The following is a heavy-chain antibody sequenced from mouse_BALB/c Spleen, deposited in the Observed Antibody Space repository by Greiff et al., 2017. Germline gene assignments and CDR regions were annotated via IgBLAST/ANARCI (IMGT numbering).Heavy chain of an antibody. CDR2: ISYSGST. J-gene: IGHJ2*01. V-gene: IGHV3-2*02. Sequence: EVKLMESGPGLVKPSQSLSLTCTVTGYSITSDYAWNWIRQFPGNKLEWMGYISYSGSTSYNPSLKSRISITRDTSKNQFFLQLNSVTTEDTATYYCARGGWSFDYWGQGTTLTVSS. CDR3: ARGGWSFDY. D-gene: IGHD3-3*01. CDR1: GYSITSDYA.